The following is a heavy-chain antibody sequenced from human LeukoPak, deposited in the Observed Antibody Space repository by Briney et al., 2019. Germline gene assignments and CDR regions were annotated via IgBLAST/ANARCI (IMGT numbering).Heavy chain of an antibody. CDR3: ASDREYYYGSGSFDY. CDR2: LTGGGGGT. D-gene: IGHD3-10*01. J-gene: IGHJ4*02. CDR1: GFTFSTYA. V-gene: IGHV3-23*01. Sequence: PGGSLRLSCAASGFTFSTYAMSWVRQAPGKGLEWVSGLTGGGGGTSYADSVKGRFTISRDNAKNSLYLQMNSLGPEDTAVYYCASDREYYYGSGSFDYWGQGTLVTVSS.